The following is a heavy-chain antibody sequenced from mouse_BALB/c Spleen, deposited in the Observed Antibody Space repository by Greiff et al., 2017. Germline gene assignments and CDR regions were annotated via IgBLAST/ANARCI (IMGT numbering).Heavy chain of an antibody. CDR2: IYPGDGDT. CDR1: GYTFTSYW. CDR3: ARSGYYLSYYFDY. Sequence: VQLQQSGAELARPGASVKLSCKASGYTFTSYWMQWVKQRPGQGLEWIGAIYPGDGDTRYTQKFKGKATLTADKSSSTAYMQLSSLASEDSAVYYCARSGYYLSYYFDYWGQGTTLTVSS. D-gene: IGHD2-3*01. V-gene: IGHV1-87*01. J-gene: IGHJ2*01.